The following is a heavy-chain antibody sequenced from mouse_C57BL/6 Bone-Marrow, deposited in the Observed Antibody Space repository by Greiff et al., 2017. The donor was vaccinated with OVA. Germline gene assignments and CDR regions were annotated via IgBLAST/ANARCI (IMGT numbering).Heavy chain of an antibody. CDR2: IYPRSGNT. J-gene: IGHJ2*01. Sequence: VKLQESGAELARPGASVKLSCKASGYTFTSYGISWVKQRTGQGLEWIGEIYPRSGNTYYNEKFKGKATLTADKSSSTAYMELRSLTSEDSAVYFCARERGYYGSSYLDYWGQGTTLTVSS. D-gene: IGHD1-1*01. CDR3: ARERGYYGSSYLDY. V-gene: IGHV1-81*01. CDR1: GYTFTSYG.